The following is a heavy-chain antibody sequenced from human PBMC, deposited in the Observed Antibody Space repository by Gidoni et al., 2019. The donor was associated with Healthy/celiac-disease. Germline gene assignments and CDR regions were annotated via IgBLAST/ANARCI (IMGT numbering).Heavy chain of an antibody. V-gene: IGHV4-39*01. D-gene: IGHD1-1*01. CDR3: ARQGAGTTSSDYYSDMDV. CDR1: VGSIRSSGYY. CDR2: IYYSGSP. J-gene: IGHJ6*02. Sequence: QLQLQESGPGLVKPSETLSLTCTVSVGSIRSSGYYWGWLRPPPGKGLEWIGSIYYSGSPYYNPSLKSRVTISVDTSKNQFSLKLSSVTAADTAVYYCARQGAGTTSSDYYSDMDVWGQGTTVTVSS.